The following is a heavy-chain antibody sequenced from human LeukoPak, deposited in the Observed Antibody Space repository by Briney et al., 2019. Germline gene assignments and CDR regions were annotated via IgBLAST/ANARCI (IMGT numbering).Heavy chain of an antibody. CDR3: ASYGDYAWFDP. J-gene: IGHJ5*02. CDR1: GGSFSGYY. CDR2: INHSGST. V-gene: IGHV4-34*09. D-gene: IGHD4-17*01. Sequence: SETLSLTCAVYGGSFSGYYWSWIRQPPGKGLEWIGEINHSGSTNYNPSLKSRVTISVDTSKNQFSLNLTSVTAADTAVYYCASYGDYAWFDPWGQGTLVTVSS.